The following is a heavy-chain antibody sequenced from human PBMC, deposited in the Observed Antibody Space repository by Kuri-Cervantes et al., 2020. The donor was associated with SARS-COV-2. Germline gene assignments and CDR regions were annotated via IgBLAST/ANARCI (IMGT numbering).Heavy chain of an antibody. CDR3: ARDSIPTLGYCSSTSCYVPYNWFDP. V-gene: IGHV1-18*01. Sequence: ASVKVSCKASGYTFTSYGISWVRQAPGQGLEWMGWISAYNGSTNYAQKLQGRVTMTTDTSTSTAYMELRSLRSDDTAAYYCARDSIPTLGYCSSTSCYVPYNWFDPWGQGTLVTVSS. D-gene: IGHD2-2*01. CDR1: GYTFTSYG. J-gene: IGHJ5*02. CDR2: ISAYNGST.